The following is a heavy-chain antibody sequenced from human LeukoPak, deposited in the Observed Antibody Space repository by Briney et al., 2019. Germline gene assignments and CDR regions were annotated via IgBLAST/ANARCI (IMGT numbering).Heavy chain of an antibody. V-gene: IGHV4-34*01. CDR2: INHSGST. Sequence: SETLSLTCAVYGGSFSAYYWSWIRQPPGKGLEWIGEINHSGSTNYNPSLKSRVTISVDTSKNQFSLKLSSVSAADTAVYYCARVPMIGRRITGAAYYYYMDVWGKGTTVTVSS. J-gene: IGHJ6*03. D-gene: IGHD1-20*01. CDR3: ARVPMIGRRITGAAYYYYMDV. CDR1: GGSFSAYY.